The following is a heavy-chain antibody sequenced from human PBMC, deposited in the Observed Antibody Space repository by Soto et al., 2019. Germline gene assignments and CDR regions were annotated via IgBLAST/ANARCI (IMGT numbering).Heavy chain of an antibody. J-gene: IGHJ3*02. CDR2: INHSGST. D-gene: IGHD3-9*01. CDR1: GGSFSGYY. CDR3: ARGGSNDWQVAFDI. Sequence: SETLSLTCAVYGGSFSGYYWSWIRQPPGKGLEWIGEINHSGSTNYNPSLKSRVTISADTSKNQFSLKLTSVTAADTAVYYCARGGSNDWQVAFDIWGQGTMVTVSS. V-gene: IGHV4-34*01.